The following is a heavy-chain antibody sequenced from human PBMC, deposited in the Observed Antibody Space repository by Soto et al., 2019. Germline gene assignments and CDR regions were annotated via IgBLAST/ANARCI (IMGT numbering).Heavy chain of an antibody. CDR2: ISSSSSYT. J-gene: IGHJ4*02. CDR1: GFTFSDYY. V-gene: IGHV3-11*06. Sequence: PGGSLRLSCAASGFTFSDYYTSWIRQAPGKGLEWVSYISSSSSYTNYADSVKGRFTISRDNAKNSLYLQMNSLRAEDTAVYYCARDREDLDYWGQGTLVTVSS. CDR3: ARDREDLDY.